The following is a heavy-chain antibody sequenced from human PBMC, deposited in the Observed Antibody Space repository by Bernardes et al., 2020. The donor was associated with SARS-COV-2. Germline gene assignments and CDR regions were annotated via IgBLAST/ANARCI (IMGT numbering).Heavy chain of an antibody. V-gene: IGHV3-23*01. CDR3: AKAGHGYNFGAFDI. CDR1: GFTFTNDA. J-gene: IGHJ3*02. D-gene: IGHD5-12*01. CDR2: VSSSGGNT. Sequence: GGSLRLSCAASGFTFTNDAMTWVRQAPGKGLEWVSTVSSSGGNTFYADSVKGRFSISRDNSKKTVFLQMKSLRVEDTAVYYCAKAGHGYNFGAFDIWGQGTMGTVSS.